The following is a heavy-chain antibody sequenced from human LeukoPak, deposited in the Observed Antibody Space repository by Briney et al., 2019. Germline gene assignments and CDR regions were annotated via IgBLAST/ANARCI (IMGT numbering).Heavy chain of an antibody. J-gene: IGHJ6*02. CDR3: ARDRIVVVTASQGYYYGMDV. CDR1: GYTFTGYY. D-gene: IGHD2-21*02. Sequence: ASVKVSCKASGYTFTGYYMHWVRQAPGQGLEWMGWINHNSGGTNYAQKFQGRVTMTRDTSISTAYMELSRLRSDDTAVYYCARDRIVVVTASQGYYYGMDVWGQGTTVTVSS. CDR2: INHNSGGT. V-gene: IGHV1-2*02.